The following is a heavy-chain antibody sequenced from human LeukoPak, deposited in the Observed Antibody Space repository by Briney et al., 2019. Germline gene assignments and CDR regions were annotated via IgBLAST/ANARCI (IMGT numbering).Heavy chain of an antibody. J-gene: IGHJ2*01. CDR1: GFNFNDYA. CDR2: ISWNSGTK. CDR3: AKAAGDWYFDL. Sequence: GGSLRLSCAASGFNFNDYAMHWVRQAPGKGLEWVSGISWNSGTKTYADSVKGRFTISRDNARKSLFLQLNSLRPEDTALYYCAKAAGDWYFDLWGRGTLVSVSS. D-gene: IGHD6-19*01. V-gene: IGHV3-9*01.